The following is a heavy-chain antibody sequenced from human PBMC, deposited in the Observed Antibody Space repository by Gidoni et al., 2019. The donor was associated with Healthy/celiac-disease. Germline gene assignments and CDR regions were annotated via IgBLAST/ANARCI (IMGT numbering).Heavy chain of an antibody. CDR1: GFTFSSYA. D-gene: IGHD3-22*01. Sequence: EVQLVESGGGLVQPGGSLRLSCSASGFTFSSYAMHWVRQAPGKGLEYVSAISSNGGSTYYADSVKGRFTISRDNSKNTLYLQMSSLRAEDTAVYYCVKDLPLYYYDSSGYYPTGDFDYWGQGTLVTVSS. J-gene: IGHJ4*02. V-gene: IGHV3-64D*06. CDR2: ISSNGGST. CDR3: VKDLPLYYYDSSGYYPTGDFDY.